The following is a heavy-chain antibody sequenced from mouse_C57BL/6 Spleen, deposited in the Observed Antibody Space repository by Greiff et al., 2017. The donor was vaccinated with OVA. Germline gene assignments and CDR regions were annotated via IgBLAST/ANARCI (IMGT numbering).Heavy chain of an antibody. Sequence: EVQLQQSGAELVKPGASVKLSCTASGFNIKDYYMHWVKQRTEQGLEWIGRIDPEDGETKYAPKFPGKATITADTSSNTAYLQLSSLTSEDTAVYYCALYYSNYDFDYWGQGTTLTVSS. V-gene: IGHV14-2*01. CDR3: ALYYSNYDFDY. J-gene: IGHJ2*01. CDR1: GFNIKDYY. D-gene: IGHD2-5*01. CDR2: IDPEDGET.